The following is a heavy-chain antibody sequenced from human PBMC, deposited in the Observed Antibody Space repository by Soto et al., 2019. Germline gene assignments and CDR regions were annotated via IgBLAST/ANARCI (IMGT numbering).Heavy chain of an antibody. CDR1: GFSINSYT. CDR2: IGSYSSYM. V-gene: IGHV3-21*01. D-gene: IGHD3-16*01. J-gene: IGHJ3*02. CDR3: ARPKGGAYDI. Sequence: GGSLRLSCAASGFSINSYTMNWVRQAPGKGLEWVSSIGSYSSYMFYADSVKGRFTISRDNAKNSLYLQMNSLRAEDTAVYYCARPKGGAYDIWGQGRMVTVSS.